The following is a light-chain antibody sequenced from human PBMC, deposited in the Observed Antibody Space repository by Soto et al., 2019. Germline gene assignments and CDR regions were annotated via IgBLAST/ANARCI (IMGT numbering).Light chain of an antibody. Sequence: NFMLTQPHSVSESPGKTVIIACTRSSGSIASNYVQWYQQRPGSSPTTVIYEDNQRPSGVPDRFSGSIDSSSNSASLTISGQETEDDADYYCQSYDATNQVFGGGTQLTVL. CDR3: QSYDATNQV. CDR1: SGSIASNY. J-gene: IGLJ3*02. CDR2: EDN. V-gene: IGLV6-57*01.